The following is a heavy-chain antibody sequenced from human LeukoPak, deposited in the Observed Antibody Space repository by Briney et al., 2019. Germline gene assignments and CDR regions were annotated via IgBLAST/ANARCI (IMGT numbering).Heavy chain of an antibody. CDR1: GDSIGSYW. CDR3: ARDLGTGWPYWYFDL. D-gene: IGHD6-19*01. J-gene: IGHJ2*01. CDR2: IHYRGTT. V-gene: IGHV4-59*01. Sequence: TSEPLSLTCTVSGDSIGSYWWSWVRKSPGKGLEWIAYIHYRGTTNSNPSLKSRVNISVDTSKNQFSLNLNSVTDADTAVYYCARDLGTGWPYWYFDLWGRGTLVTVSS.